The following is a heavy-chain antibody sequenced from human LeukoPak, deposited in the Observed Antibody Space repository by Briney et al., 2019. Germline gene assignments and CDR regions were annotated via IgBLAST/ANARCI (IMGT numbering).Heavy chain of an antibody. CDR2: YHDGGST. CDR1: GGSVSSYY. CDR3: ARVLRGGLEYFDY. J-gene: IGHJ4*02. V-gene: IGHV4-59*08. Sequence: SETLSLTCSVSGGSVSSYYWSWIRQPPGKGLEWIVFYHDGGSTVYNPSFKSRVTISVDTSKNQFSLKLSSVTAADTAIYYCARVLRGGLEYFDYWGQGTLVTVSS.